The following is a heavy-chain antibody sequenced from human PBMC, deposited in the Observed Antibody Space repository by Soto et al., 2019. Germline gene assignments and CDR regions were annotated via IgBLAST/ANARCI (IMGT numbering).Heavy chain of an antibody. J-gene: IGHJ6*02. Sequence: GESLKISCKGSGYSFTSYWISWVRQMPGKGLEWMGRIDPSDSYTNYSPSFQGHVTISADKSISTAYLQWSSLKASGTAMYYCASGSYRREEWYYGMDVWGQGTTVTVSS. CDR3: ASGSYRREEWYYGMDV. CDR2: IDPSDSYT. D-gene: IGHD1-26*01. CDR1: GYSFTSYW. V-gene: IGHV5-10-1*01.